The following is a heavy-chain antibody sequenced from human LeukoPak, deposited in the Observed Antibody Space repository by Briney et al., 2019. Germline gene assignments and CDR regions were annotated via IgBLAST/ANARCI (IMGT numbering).Heavy chain of an antibody. CDR3: ARLTPSGYYYGMDV. V-gene: IGHV4-59*08. D-gene: IGHD2-15*01. Sequence: SETLSLTCTVSGGSISSYYWSWIRQPPGKGLEWIGYIYYSGSTNYNPSLKSRVTISVDTSKNQFSLKLSSVTAADTAVYYCARLTPSGYYYGMDVWGQGTTVTVSS. CDR2: IYYSGST. J-gene: IGHJ6*02. CDR1: GGSISSYY.